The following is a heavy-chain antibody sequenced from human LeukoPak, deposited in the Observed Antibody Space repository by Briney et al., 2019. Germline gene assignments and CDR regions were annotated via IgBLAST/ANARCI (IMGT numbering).Heavy chain of an antibody. CDR3: ARAGFALAPHRGTPFDY. Sequence: GGSLRLSCAASGFTFSSYGMHWVRQAPGKGLEWVAVISYDGSNKYYADSVKGRFTISRDNSKNTLYLQMNSLRAEDTAVYYCARAGFALAPHRGTPFDYWGQGTLVTVSS. CDR2: ISYDGSNK. J-gene: IGHJ4*02. V-gene: IGHV3-30*03. D-gene: IGHD6-6*01. CDR1: GFTFSSYG.